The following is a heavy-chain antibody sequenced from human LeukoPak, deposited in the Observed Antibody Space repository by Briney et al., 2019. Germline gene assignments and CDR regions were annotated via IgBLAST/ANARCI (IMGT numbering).Heavy chain of an antibody. J-gene: IGHJ6*02. CDR3: AKDIATTVQGYYYGMDV. CDR2: ISWNSGSI. CDR1: GFTFDDYA. D-gene: IGHD4-17*01. V-gene: IGHV3-9*01. Sequence: GGSLRLSCAASGFTFDDYAMHWVRQAPGKGLEWVSGISWNSGSIGYADSVKGRFTISRDNAKNSLYLQMNSLRAEDTALYYCAKDIATTVQGYYYGMDVWGQGTTVTVSS.